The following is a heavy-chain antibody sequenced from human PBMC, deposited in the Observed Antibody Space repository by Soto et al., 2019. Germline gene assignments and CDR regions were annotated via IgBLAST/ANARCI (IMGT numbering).Heavy chain of an antibody. CDR1: GFTFSKAW. D-gene: IGHD5-18*01. CDR3: TTDSRGYSYGAPVDY. V-gene: IGHV3-15*07. Sequence: GGSLILSCAASGFTFSKAWMNWVRPAPGKVLEWVGRIKSKTDGGTTDYAAPVKGRFTISRDDSKNTLYLQMNSLKTEDTAVYYCTTDSRGYSYGAPVDYWGQGTLVTVSS. CDR2: IKSKTDGGTT. J-gene: IGHJ4*02.